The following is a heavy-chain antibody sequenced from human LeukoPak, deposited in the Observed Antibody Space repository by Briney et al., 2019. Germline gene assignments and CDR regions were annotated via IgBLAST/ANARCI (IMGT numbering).Heavy chain of an antibody. CDR1: GYSFTDYW. CDR2: IYPHDSDS. V-gene: IGHV5-51*01. J-gene: IGHJ3*02. D-gene: IGHD3-10*01. CDR3: ARRAMVRGVIPDAFDI. Sequence: PGESLKISCKGSGYSFTDYWIGWVRQMPGKGLEWMGIIYPHDSDSKYSPSFQGQVTISVDKSVSTAYLQWSSLKASDTAMYYCARRAMVRGVIPDAFDIWGQGTMVTVSS.